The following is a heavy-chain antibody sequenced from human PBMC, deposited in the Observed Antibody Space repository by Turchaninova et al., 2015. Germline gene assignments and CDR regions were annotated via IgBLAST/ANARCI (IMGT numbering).Heavy chain of an antibody. CDR2: LYLRGDA. D-gene: IGHD6-19*01. Sequence: QVQLQESGPGLVKPSETLSLTCTVSGGSVSSGRYYWSWIRPLPGKGLEWIWYLYLRGDANYNPSLRRRDTMAVDRSRNRFSLGLNAVAAADTAVYYCAGSRLTRIIVADHFDYWGQGTPVTVSS. V-gene: IGHV4-61*01. CDR3: AGSRLTRIIVADHFDY. CDR1: GGSVSSGRYY. J-gene: IGHJ4*02.